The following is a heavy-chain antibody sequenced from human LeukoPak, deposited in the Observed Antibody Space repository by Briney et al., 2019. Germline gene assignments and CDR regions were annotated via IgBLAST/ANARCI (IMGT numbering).Heavy chain of an antibody. Sequence: GESLKISCQGSGYSFTNYRIGWVRQMPGKGLEWMGIIYPGDSDTRYSPSFQGQVTISADKSTNTAYLQWSSLKASDTAMYYCAKQYCGAGFCSARWFDPWGQGTLVTVSS. CDR1: GYSFTNYR. J-gene: IGHJ5*02. CDR3: AKQYCGAGFCSARWFDP. D-gene: IGHD2-15*01. V-gene: IGHV5-51*01. CDR2: IYPGDSDT.